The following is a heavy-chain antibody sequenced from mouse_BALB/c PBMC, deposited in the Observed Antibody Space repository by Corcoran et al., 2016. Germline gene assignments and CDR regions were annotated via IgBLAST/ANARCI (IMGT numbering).Heavy chain of an antibody. V-gene: IGHV1-26*01. CDR2: INPYNGAT. D-gene: IGHD1-1*01. CDR1: GYSFTGYY. J-gene: IGHJ4*01. Sequence: EVQLQQSGPELVTPGASVKISCKASGYSFTGYYMHWVKQSHVKSLEWSGRINPYNGATSYNQNFKDKASLTVDKSSSTAYMELHSLTSEDSAVYYCARKTSYYGSSLYAMDYWGQGTSVTVSS. CDR3: ARKTSYYGSSLYAMDY.